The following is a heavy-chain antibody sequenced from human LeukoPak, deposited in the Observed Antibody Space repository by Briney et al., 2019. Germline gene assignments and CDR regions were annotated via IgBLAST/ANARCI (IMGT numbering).Heavy chain of an antibody. CDR1: GGTFSSYA. CDR2: IILIFGTA. D-gene: IGHD6-6*01. J-gene: IGHJ6*02. Sequence: SVKVSCKASGGTFSSYAISWVRQAPGQGLEWMGGIILIFGTANYAQKFQGRVTITADESTSTAYMELSSLRSEDTAVYYCARVELDVTLLVRYYYYGMDVWGQGTTVTVSS. V-gene: IGHV1-69*13. CDR3: ARVELDVTLLVRYYYYGMDV.